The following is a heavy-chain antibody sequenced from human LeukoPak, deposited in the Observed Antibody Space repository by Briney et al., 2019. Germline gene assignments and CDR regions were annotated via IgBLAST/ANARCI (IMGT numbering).Heavy chain of an antibody. CDR3: AGVDLNMVRGVQD. Sequence: SETLSLTCTVSGGSMNSGGYYRSWIRQHPGKGLEWIGYISYIGNTYYNPSLKSRLTISVDTSKNQLSLKLSSVTAADTAVYYCAGVDLNMVRGVQDWGQGTLVTVSS. CDR2: ISYIGNT. CDR1: GGSMNSGGYY. V-gene: IGHV4-31*03. D-gene: IGHD3-10*01. J-gene: IGHJ4*02.